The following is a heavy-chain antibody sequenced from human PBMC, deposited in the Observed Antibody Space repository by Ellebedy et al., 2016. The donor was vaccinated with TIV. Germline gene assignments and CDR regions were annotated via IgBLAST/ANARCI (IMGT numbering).Heavy chain of an antibody. CDR1: GYIFTDYW. CDR2: IDPDDSDT. CDR3: ARLQSSMVGATVPDS. V-gene: IGHV5-51*01. D-gene: IGHD1-26*01. Sequence: GESLKISCAASGYIFTDYWVAWVRQTPGLGREWMGIIDPDDSDTRYSPSFQGQVTISGDRSSSSTYLQWSSLRASDTAIYYCARLQSSMVGATVPDSWGQGTLVTVSS. J-gene: IGHJ4*02.